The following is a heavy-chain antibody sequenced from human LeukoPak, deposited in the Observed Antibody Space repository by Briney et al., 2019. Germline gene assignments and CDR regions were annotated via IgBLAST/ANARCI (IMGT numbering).Heavy chain of an antibody. CDR2: ISGGGGST. D-gene: IGHD1-26*01. J-gene: IGHJ4*02. Sequence: GGSLRLSCAASGFTFTSYSMNWVRQAPGKGLEWVSTISGGGGSTYYADSVKGQFTISRDNSKNTLYLQVNSLRAEDTAVYYCAKGGKWDVTPFDYWGQGTLVTVSS. V-gene: IGHV3-23*01. CDR3: AKGGKWDVTPFDY. CDR1: GFTFTSYS.